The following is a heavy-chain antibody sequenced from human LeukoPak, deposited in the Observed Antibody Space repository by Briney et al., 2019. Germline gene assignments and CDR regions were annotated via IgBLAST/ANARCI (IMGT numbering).Heavy chain of an antibody. Sequence: ASVKVSCKASGYTFTGYYIHWVRQAPGQGLEWMGWINPHSGDTNYAQKFRGRVTMTRDTSISTAYMELSRLRSDDTAVFYCARGLPIDYWGQGTLVTVPS. CDR1: GYTFTGYY. CDR3: ARGLPIDY. CDR2: INPHSGDT. V-gene: IGHV1-2*02. J-gene: IGHJ4*02.